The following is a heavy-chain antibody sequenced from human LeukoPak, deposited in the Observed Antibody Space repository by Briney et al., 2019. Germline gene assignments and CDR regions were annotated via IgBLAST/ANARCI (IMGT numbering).Heavy chain of an antibody. J-gene: IGHJ5*02. D-gene: IGHD3-3*01. Sequence: GGSLRLSCAASGFTFDDYAMHWVRQAPGKGLEWVSLISGDGGSTYYADSVKGRFTLSRDNSKNSLYLQMNSLRTEDTALYYCAKDSLFWSGYYWNWFDPWGQGTLVTVSS. CDR3: AKDSLFWSGYYWNWFDP. CDR1: GFTFDDYA. CDR2: ISGDGGST. V-gene: IGHV3-43*02.